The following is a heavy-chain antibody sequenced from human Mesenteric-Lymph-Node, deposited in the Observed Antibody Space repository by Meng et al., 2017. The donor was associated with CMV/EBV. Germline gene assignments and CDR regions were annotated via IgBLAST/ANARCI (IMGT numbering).Heavy chain of an antibody. Sequence: CRASGDTFGTYAVNWVRQAPGQGLEWMGRIVPLAGITNYAQKFQGRLTITADTSMSAVYMQLSSLRSEDTAIYYCARVIGDTNYFGPWGQGTLVTVSS. D-gene: IGHD2-21*02. J-gene: IGHJ5*02. V-gene: IGHV1-69*04. CDR2: IVPLAGIT. CDR1: GDTFGTYA. CDR3: ARVIGDTNYFGP.